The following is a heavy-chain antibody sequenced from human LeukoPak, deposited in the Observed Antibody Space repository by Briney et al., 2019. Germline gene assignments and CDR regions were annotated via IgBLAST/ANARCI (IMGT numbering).Heavy chain of an antibody. J-gene: IGHJ6*03. V-gene: IGHV1-69*05. Sequence: SVKVSCKASGGTFSKFGISWVRQAPGEGLEWMGGIIPMFGAANYAQKFQGRVTITTDESTTTAHMELISLTSDDTAVCFCATEGPNYYMDVWGKGTTVTVSS. CDR2: IIPMFGAA. CDR1: GGTFSKFG. CDR3: ATEGPNYYMDV.